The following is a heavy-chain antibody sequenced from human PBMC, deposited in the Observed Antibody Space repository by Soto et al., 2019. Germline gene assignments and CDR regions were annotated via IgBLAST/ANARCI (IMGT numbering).Heavy chain of an antibody. V-gene: IGHV3-23*01. Sequence: GGSLRLSCAASGLTFSSYAMSWVRQTPGKGLEWVSAISGSGGSTYYADSVKGRFTISRDNSKNTLYLQMNSLRAEDTAVYYCAKHIVVVVAATLSYWGQGTLVTVSS. J-gene: IGHJ4*02. CDR2: ISGSGGST. CDR1: GLTFSSYA. CDR3: AKHIVVVVAATLSY. D-gene: IGHD2-15*01.